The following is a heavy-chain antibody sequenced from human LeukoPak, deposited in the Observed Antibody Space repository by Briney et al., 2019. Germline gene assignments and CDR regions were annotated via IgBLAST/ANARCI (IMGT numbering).Heavy chain of an antibody. Sequence: SETLSLTCTVSGGSLSIYYWSWIRQPPGKGLEGVGFFYYRGNTYYNSSLKSRVTISVDMSKSQFSLKLSSVTAADTAVYYCARVVGSNWFDPWGQGTLVTVSS. D-gene: IGHD2-15*01. CDR1: GGSLSIYY. CDR3: ARVVGSNWFDP. J-gene: IGHJ5*02. CDR2: FYYRGNT. V-gene: IGHV4-59*01.